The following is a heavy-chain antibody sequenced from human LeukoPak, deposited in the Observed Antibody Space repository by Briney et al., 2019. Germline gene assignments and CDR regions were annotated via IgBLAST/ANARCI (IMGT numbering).Heavy chain of an antibody. CDR3: ANELRPNDY. J-gene: IGHJ4*02. CDR2: ISISGNKI. D-gene: IGHD4-17*01. Sequence: PGGSLRLSCVVSELTFSNRAMTWVRQAPGKGLEWVSSISISGNKILYADSVKGRFTISRDNSKNTLFLQMNSLQTEDTGVYFCANELRPNDYWGQGTLVTVS. V-gene: IGHV3-23*01. CDR1: ELTFSNRA.